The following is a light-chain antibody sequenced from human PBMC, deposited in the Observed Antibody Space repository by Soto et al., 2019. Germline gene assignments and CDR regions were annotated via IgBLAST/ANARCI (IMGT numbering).Light chain of an antibody. V-gene: IGLV3-21*01. CDR1: NIGSKS. J-gene: IGLJ3*02. CDR2: YDS. CDR3: QVWDISSGHVV. Sequence: SYELTQPPSVSVAPGKTASVAGGGSNIGSKSVHWYQKKSGQAPVLVMYYDSDRPSGIPERFSGSNSGNTATLTIGRVEAGDEADYYCQVWDISSGHVVFGGGTKVTVL.